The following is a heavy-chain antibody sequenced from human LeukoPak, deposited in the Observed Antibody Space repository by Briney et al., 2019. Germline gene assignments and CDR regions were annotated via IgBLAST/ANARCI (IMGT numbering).Heavy chain of an antibody. D-gene: IGHD5-24*01. V-gene: IGHV3-11*04. J-gene: IGHJ6*03. CDR1: GFTFSDYY. CDR3: ARVFGQLEGYYYMDV. Sequence: PGGSLRLSCAAAGFTFSDYYMSWIRQAPGKGLEWVSYISSSGSTIYYADSVKGRFTISRDNAKNSLYLQMNSLRAEDTAVYYCARVFGQLEGYYYMDVWGKGTTVTISS. CDR2: ISSSGSTI.